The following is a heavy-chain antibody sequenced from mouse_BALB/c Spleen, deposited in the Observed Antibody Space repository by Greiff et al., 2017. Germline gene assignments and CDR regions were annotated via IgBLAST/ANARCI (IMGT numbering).Heavy chain of an antibody. CDR2: INPNTGYT. D-gene: IGHD4-1*01. J-gene: IGHJ1*01. V-gene: IGHV1-7*01. CDR1: GYTFTSYW. CDR3: ARFTGEWYFDV. Sequence: QVQLKESGAELVKPGASVKMSCKASGYTFTSYWMHWVKQRPGQGLEWIGYINPNTGYTEYNQKFKDKATLTADKSSSTAYMQLSSLTSEDSEVYYCARFTGEWYFDVWGAGTTVTVSS.